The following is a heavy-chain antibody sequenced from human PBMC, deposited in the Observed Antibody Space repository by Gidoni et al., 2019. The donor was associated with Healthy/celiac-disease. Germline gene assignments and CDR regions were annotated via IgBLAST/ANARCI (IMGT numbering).Heavy chain of an antibody. Sequence: QVQLVQSGAEVKKPGSSVKVSCKASGGTFSSYAISWVRQAPGQGLEWMGGIIPIFGTANYAQKFQGRVTITADESTSTAYMELSSLRSEDTAVYYCARTRLHLAARYPSRSYGMDVWGQGTTVTVSS. J-gene: IGHJ6*02. CDR3: ARTRLHLAARYPSRSYGMDV. D-gene: IGHD6-6*01. CDR1: GGTFSSYA. CDR2: IIPIFGTA. V-gene: IGHV1-69*01.